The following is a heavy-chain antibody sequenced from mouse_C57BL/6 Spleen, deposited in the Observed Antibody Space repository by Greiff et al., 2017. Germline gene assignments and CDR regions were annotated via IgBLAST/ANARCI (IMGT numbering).Heavy chain of an antibody. J-gene: IGHJ2*01. V-gene: IGHV1-4*01. CDR2: INPSSGYT. D-gene: IGHD2-3*01. CDR1: GYTFTSYT. CDR3: ARQNGWWLLQYYCDY. Sequence: QVQLQQSGAELARPGASVKMSCKASGYTFTSYTMHWVKQRPGQGLEWIGYINPSSGYTKYNQKFKDKATLTADKSSSTAYMQLSSLTSEDSAVYYCARQNGWWLLQYYCDYWGQGTTLTVSS.